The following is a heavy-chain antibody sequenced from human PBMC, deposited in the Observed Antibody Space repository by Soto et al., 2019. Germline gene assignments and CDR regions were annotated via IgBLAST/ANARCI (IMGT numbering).Heavy chain of an antibody. J-gene: IGHJ4*02. V-gene: IGHV4-39*01. CDR1: GGSISSSPYY. CDR2: IYYNGNT. Sequence: QLQLQESGPGLVKPSETLSLTCTVSGGSISSSPYYWAWIRQPPGKGLQWIGNIYYNGNTFYNPSLSGRVTISIDTSKSQFSLVLSSVTASDTAGYYCARHGPLTNNWNQLNCWGQGTLVTVSS. CDR3: ARHGPLTNNWNQLNC. D-gene: IGHD1-1*01.